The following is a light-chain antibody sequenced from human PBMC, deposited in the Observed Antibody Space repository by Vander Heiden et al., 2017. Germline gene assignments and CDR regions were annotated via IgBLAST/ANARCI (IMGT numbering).Light chain of an antibody. J-gene: IGKJ1*01. CDR1: QSVGLW. CDR3: QKYNSYPWT. V-gene: IGKV1-5*03. Sequence: DIQMMQSPSTLSASVGDTVTITCRAGQSVGLWLAWYQQKPGKAPKLLIYKASSLESGVPSRFSGKGAGTEFTLTISSLQPDDFATYYCQKYNSYPWTFGQGTKLEIK. CDR2: KAS.